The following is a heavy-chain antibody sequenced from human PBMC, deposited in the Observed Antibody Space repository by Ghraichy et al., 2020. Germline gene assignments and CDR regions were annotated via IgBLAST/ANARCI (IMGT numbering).Heavy chain of an antibody. Sequence: SETLSLTCTVSGGSISSYYWSWIRQPPGKGLEWIGYIYYSGSTNYNPSLKSRFTISVDTSKNQFSLKLSSVTAADTAVYYCARRSLRGIDAFDIWGQGTMVTVSS. CDR3: ARRSLRGIDAFDI. V-gene: IGHV4-59*01. CDR2: IYYSGST. J-gene: IGHJ3*02. D-gene: IGHD3-16*01. CDR1: GGSISSYY.